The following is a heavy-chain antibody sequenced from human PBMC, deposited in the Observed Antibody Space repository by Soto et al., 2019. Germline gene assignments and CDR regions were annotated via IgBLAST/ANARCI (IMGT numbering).Heavy chain of an antibody. CDR3: ASGIQLWLRRINNGYSG. CDR2: IIPMFGTA. J-gene: IGHJ4*02. V-gene: IGHV1-69*12. CDR1: GGTFSTYA. Sequence: QVQLVQSGAEVKKPESSVKVSCKAPGGTFSTYAISWVRQAPGQGLEWMGGIIPMFGTANYAQRSQARVTIPADESTNTVYMELSSLRSEDTAVDFCASGIQLWLRRINNGYSGWGQGTLVTVSS. D-gene: IGHD5-18*01.